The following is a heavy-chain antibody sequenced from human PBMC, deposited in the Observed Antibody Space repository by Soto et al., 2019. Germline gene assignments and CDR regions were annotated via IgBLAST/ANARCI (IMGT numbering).Heavy chain of an antibody. Sequence: SETLSLTCAVSGGSISSGGYSWSWIRQPPGKGLEWIGYIYHSGSTYYNPSLKSRVTISVDRSKNQFSLKLRSVTAADTAVYYCSRHWALGPIPYYWGQGTLVTVSS. D-gene: IGHD3-16*01. CDR2: IYHSGST. J-gene: IGHJ4*02. CDR1: GGSISSGGYS. V-gene: IGHV4-30-2*01. CDR3: SRHWALGPIPYY.